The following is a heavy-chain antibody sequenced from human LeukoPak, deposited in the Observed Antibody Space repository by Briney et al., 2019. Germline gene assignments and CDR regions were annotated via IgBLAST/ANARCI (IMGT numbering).Heavy chain of an antibody. V-gene: IGHV1-2*02. CDR3: ARGRIAVSGTYNYYYYGMDV. CDR1: GYTFTGYY. D-gene: IGHD6-19*01. Sequence: ASVKVSCKASGYTFTGYYMHWVRQAPGQGLEWMGWINPNSGATNYAQKFQGRVTMTRDTSISTAYMELSRLRSDDTAVYYCARGRIAVSGTYNYYYYGMDVWGQGTTVTVSS. J-gene: IGHJ6*02. CDR2: INPNSGAT.